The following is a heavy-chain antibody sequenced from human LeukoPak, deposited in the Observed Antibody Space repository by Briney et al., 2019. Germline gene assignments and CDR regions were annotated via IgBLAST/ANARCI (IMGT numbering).Heavy chain of an antibody. CDR1: GFPLSSYS. CDR2: ISSSGSAI. D-gene: IGHD2-15*01. CDR3: VRVKGSYFDY. V-gene: IGHV3-48*01. J-gene: IGHJ4*02. Sequence: GGSLRLSCAASGFPLSSYSINWVRQAPGKGLGWVSYISSSGSAIYYVDSVKGRFTVSRDNAKNSLFLQMNSPRAEDTAVYYCVRVKGSYFDYWGQGALVTVSS.